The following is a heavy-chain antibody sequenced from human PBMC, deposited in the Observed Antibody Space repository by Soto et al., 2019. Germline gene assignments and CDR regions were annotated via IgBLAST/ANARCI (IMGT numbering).Heavy chain of an antibody. Sequence: ASVKVSCKVSGYTLTELSMHWVRQAPGKGLEWMGGFDPEDGETIYAQKFQGRVTMTEDTSTDTAYMELSSLRSEDTAVYYCANGARLSYFDWSHYGMDAWGQGTTVTVS. J-gene: IGHJ6*02. CDR3: ANGARLSYFDWSHYGMDA. CDR1: GYTLTELS. D-gene: IGHD3-9*01. V-gene: IGHV1-24*01. CDR2: FDPEDGET.